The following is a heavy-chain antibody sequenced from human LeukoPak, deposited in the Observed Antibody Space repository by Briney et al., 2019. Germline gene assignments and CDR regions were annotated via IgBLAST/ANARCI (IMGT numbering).Heavy chain of an antibody. Sequence: SQTLSLACPVHAQPFTGYYCGSTRQSPEGGLEWLGEIHQSGSNNYNPSLKRPVTLSVDASRNELSLKVDSVNAADTAVYFCARARLGRCTNGICCYFDYWGQGSVVTVSS. CDR2: IHQSGSN. V-gene: IGHV4-34*01. D-gene: IGHD2-8*01. CDR3: ARARLGRCTNGICCYFDY. J-gene: IGHJ4*02. CDR1: AQPFTGYY.